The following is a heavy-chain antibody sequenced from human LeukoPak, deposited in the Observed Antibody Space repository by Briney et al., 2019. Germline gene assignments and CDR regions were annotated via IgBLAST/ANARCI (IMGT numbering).Heavy chain of an antibody. D-gene: IGHD7-27*01. J-gene: IGHJ4*02. Sequence: SETLSLTCAVYGGSFSGYYWSWIRQPPGKGLEWIGEINHSGSTNYNPSLKSRVTISVDTSKNQFSLELSSVTAADTAVYYCARGKTGRRFDYWGQGTLVTVSS. V-gene: IGHV4-34*01. CDR3: ARGKTGRRFDY. CDR1: GGSFSGYY. CDR2: INHSGST.